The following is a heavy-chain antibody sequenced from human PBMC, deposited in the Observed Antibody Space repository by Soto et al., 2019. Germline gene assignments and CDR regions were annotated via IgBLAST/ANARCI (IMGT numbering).Heavy chain of an antibody. CDR2: TSGSGGST. V-gene: IGHV3-23*01. D-gene: IGHD2-2*01. CDR1: GFTFSSYA. J-gene: IGHJ3*02. CDR3: AKNHVVPAVGFRWYAFDI. Sequence: GGSLRLSCAASGFTFSSYAMSWVRQAPGKGLEWVSATSGSGGSTYYADSVKGRFTISRDNSKNTLYLQMNSLRAEDTAVYYCAKNHVVPAVGFRWYAFDIWGQGTMVTVSS.